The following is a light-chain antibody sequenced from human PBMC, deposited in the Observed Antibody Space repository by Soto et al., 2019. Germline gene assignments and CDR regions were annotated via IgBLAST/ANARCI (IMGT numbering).Light chain of an antibody. Sequence: QSVLTQPPSVFGAPGQRVTISGTGGSSNTGAGYRVRWYQQVPGTAPKVLIYNNSNRPSGVPARFSGSKSGTSASLAISGLQAEDEADYYCQSYDTSLSAVVFGGGTKLTVL. V-gene: IGLV1-40*01. CDR2: NNS. CDR1: SSNTGAGYR. J-gene: IGLJ3*02. CDR3: QSYDTSLSAVV.